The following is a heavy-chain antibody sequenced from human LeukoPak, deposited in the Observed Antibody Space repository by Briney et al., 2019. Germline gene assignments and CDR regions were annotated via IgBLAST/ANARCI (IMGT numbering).Heavy chain of an antibody. V-gene: IGHV3-20*04. Sequence: PGGSLRLSCAASGFTFSSYAMSWVRQAPGKGLEWVSGINWNGGSTGYADSVKGRFTISRDNAKNSLYLQMNSLRAEDTALYYCASAGLTYGSGSCFVYWGQGTLVTVSS. CDR2: INWNGGST. J-gene: IGHJ4*02. D-gene: IGHD3-10*01. CDR3: ASAGLTYGSGSCFVY. CDR1: GFTFSSYA.